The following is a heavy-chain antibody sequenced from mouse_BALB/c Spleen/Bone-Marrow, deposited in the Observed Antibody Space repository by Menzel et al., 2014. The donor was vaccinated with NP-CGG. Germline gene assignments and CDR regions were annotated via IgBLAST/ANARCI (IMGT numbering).Heavy chain of an antibody. Sequence: GSELVRPGASVKLSCKASGYTFTSYWMHWVKQRPGQGLEWIGNIYPGSGSTNYDEKFKSKATLTVDTSSSTAYMQLSRLTSEESAVYDYKRALMRLDNYYAKDYRGQGTSVTVSS. CDR1: GYTFTSYW. D-gene: IGHD2-3*01. CDR3: KRALMRLDNYYAKDY. J-gene: IGHJ4*01. V-gene: IGHV1S22*01. CDR2: IYPGSGST.